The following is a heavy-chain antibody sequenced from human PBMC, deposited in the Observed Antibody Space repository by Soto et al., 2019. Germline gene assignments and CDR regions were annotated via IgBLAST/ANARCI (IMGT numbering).Heavy chain of an antibody. V-gene: IGHV3-30*18. CDR3: AKDSALHYDILTGYYRGDAFDI. CDR2: ISYDGSNK. J-gene: IGHJ3*02. D-gene: IGHD3-9*01. CDR1: GFTFSSYG. Sequence: QVQLVESGGGVVQPGRSLRLSCAASGFTFSSYGMHWVRQAPGKGLEWVAVISYDGSNKYYADSVKGRFTISRDNSKNTLYLQMTSLRAEDTAVYYCAKDSALHYDILTGYYRGDAFDIWGQGTMVTVSS.